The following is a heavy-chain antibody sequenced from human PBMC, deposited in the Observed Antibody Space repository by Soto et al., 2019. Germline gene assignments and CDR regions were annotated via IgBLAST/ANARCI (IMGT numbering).Heavy chain of an antibody. V-gene: IGHV3-21*01. CDR1: GFTLSSYS. J-gene: IGHJ4*02. CDR2: ISFSSSDI. CDR3: ARGDLWGYGPFDY. D-gene: IGHD3-16*01. Sequence: EVQLVESGGGLVKPGGSLRLSCGASGFTLSSYSMNWVRQAPGKGLEWVSFISFSSSDIYYADSVKGRFTISRDNAKNSLCLQMNSLRAEDTAVYYCARGDLWGYGPFDYWGQGTLVTVSS.